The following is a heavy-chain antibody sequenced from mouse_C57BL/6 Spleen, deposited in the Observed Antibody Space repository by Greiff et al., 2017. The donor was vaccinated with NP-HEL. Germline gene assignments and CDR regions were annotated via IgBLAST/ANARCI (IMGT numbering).Heavy chain of an antibody. CDR1: GFNIKDYY. J-gene: IGHJ3*01. CDR3: TTPYDYDPFAY. Sequence: EVQLQQSGAELVRPWASVKLSCTASGFNIKDYYMHWVKQRPEQGLEWIGGIDPEDGDTEYAPKFQGKATMTADTSSNTAYLQLSSLTSEDTAVYYCTTPYDYDPFAYWGQGTLVTVSA. V-gene: IGHV14-1*01. D-gene: IGHD2-4*01. CDR2: IDPEDGDT.